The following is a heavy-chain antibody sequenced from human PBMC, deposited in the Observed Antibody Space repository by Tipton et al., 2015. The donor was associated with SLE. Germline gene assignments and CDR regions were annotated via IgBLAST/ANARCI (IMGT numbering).Heavy chain of an antibody. J-gene: IGHJ6*02. D-gene: IGHD5-12*01. CDR3: ARELATIARSGYYGMDF. CDR2: INPKRGAT. Sequence: QSGPEVKKPGASVKVSCQASGYNFNDYYMHWVRQAPGQGLEWMGRINPKRGATNYAQNFQGRVTLTRDTSINTAYMELSMVTSDDTAMYYCARELATIARSGYYGMDFWGQGTTVTVTS. CDR1: GYNFNDYY. V-gene: IGHV1-2*06.